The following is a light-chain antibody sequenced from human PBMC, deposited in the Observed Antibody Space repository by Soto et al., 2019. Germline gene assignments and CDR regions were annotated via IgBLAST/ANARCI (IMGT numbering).Light chain of an antibody. CDR3: QQYDNYSRT. CDR2: RAS. J-gene: IGKJ1*01. CDR1: HSISNW. Sequence: DIQMTQSPSTLSASVGDRVTITCRASHSISNWLAWYQQKPGKAPKLLIYRASNLEGGVPSRFSGSGSGTEFTLTLSSLQPDDFATYYCQQYDNYSRTFGQGTKVDI. V-gene: IGKV1-5*03.